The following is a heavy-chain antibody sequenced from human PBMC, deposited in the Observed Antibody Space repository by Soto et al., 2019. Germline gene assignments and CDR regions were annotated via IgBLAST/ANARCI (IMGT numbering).Heavy chain of an antibody. Sequence: GASVKVSCKASVFTSSGISCVRQAPGQRLEWMGWISTHNSNTIYSQKFQGRVIMTMDTSTTTVYMELRSLRPDDTAVYLCAREGILGLFD. V-gene: IGHV1-18*04. D-gene: IGHD3-3*01. CDR3: AREGILGLFD. CDR2: ISTHNSNT. CDR1: VFTSSG. J-gene: IGHJ3*01.